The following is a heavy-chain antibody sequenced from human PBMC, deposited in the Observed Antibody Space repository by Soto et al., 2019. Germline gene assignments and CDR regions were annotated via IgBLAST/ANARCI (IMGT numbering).Heavy chain of an antibody. J-gene: IGHJ4*02. Sequence: QVQLQESGPGLVKPSQTLSLTCTVSGGSISSGGYYWSWIRQHPGKGLEWIGYIYYSGSTYYNPSLKSRVTKSVDTSKNQFSLKLSSVTAADTAVYYCARERVRGGVLDYWGQGTLVTVSS. D-gene: IGHD1-26*01. CDR1: GGSISSGGYY. CDR3: ARERVRGGVLDY. V-gene: IGHV4-31*03. CDR2: IYYSGST.